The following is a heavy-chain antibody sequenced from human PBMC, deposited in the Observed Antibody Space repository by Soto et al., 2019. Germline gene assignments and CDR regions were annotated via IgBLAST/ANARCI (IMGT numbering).Heavy chain of an antibody. CDR2: ISGAGVST. Sequence: EVQLLESGGDLIQPGGSLRLSCAASGFSFSSYPMSWVRQAPGKGLEWVAAISGAGVSTYYADSVRGRFTISRENSKNTLYLQMSSLRAEDTALYYCATDHLTSCGTFWFDPWGQGTLVTVSS. D-gene: IGHD2-15*01. J-gene: IGHJ5*02. CDR1: GFSFSSYP. V-gene: IGHV3-23*01. CDR3: ATDHLTSCGTFWFDP.